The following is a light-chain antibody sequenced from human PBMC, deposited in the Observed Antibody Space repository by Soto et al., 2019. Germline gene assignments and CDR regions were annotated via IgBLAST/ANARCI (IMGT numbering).Light chain of an antibody. CDR1: QSVSSSY. V-gene: IGKV3-20*01. Sequence: EIVLTQSPGTLSLSPGGRATLSCMASQSVSSSYLAWYQQKPGQAPRLLIYAASSRATGIPDRLSGSGSGTDFTLTISRLEPEDFAVYYCQQYHRSPWTFGQGTKVDIK. CDR2: AAS. CDR3: QQYHRSPWT. J-gene: IGKJ1*01.